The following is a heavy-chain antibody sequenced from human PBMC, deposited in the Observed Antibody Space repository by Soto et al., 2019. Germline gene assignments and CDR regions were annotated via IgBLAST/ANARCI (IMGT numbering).Heavy chain of an antibody. J-gene: IGHJ3*01. D-gene: IGHD6-19*01. V-gene: IGHV3-33*03. CDR3: VRGATTTGWFDAFDL. CDR2: IWDDGRDK. Sequence: QVQLLESGGGVVQSGTSLRLSCVASGFTLSSHGMHWVRQAPGKGLEWVSFIWDDGRDKYYADSVEGRFLISRDNSKNTMTLQVKTLIPEDTALYYCVRGATTTGWFDAFDLWGRGTMVTVSS. CDR1: GFTLSSHG.